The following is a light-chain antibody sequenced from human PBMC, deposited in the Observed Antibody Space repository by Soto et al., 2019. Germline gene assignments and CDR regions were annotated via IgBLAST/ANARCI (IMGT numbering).Light chain of an antibody. CDR1: QSVSSN. Sequence: EIMMTQSPATLSVSPGERATLSCWASQSVSSNLAWYQQKPGQAPRLLIHSASTRATGVPARFSGSGSGTDFTLTISSLEPEDFAVYYCQQRSNWPRVTFGQGTRLEI. CDR2: SAS. CDR3: QQRSNWPRVT. J-gene: IGKJ5*01. V-gene: IGKV3-15*01.